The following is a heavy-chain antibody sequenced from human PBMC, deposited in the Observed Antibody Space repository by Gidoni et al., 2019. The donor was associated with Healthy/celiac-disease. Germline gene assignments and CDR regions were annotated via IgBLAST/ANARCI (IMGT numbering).Heavy chain of an antibody. J-gene: IGHJ4*02. V-gene: IGHV5-51*01. CDR1: GYSFTSYW. D-gene: IGHD2-21*02. CDR3: ARLVYGGDRTGYYFDY. CDR2: IYPGDSDT. Sequence: EVQLVQSGAEVTQPGASLKISCKGSGYSFTSYWIGWVRQMPGKGREWMGIIYPGDSDTRYSPSFQGQVTISADKSISTAYLQWSSLKASDTAMYYCARLVYGGDRTGYYFDYWGQGTLVTVPS.